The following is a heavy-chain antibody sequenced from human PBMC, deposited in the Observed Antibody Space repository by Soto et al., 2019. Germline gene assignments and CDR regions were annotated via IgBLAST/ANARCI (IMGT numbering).Heavy chain of an antibody. Sequence: EVQLVESGGGLVQPGGSLRLSCAASGFTFSSYWMHWVRQAPGKGLVWVSRINSDGSSTSYADSVKGRFTISRDNAKNTLYLQMNSLRAEDTAVYYCARDPVAGTGGYYFDYWGQGTLVTVSS. CDR3: ARDPVAGTGGYYFDY. CDR1: GFTFSSYW. CDR2: INSDGSST. V-gene: IGHV3-74*01. J-gene: IGHJ4*02. D-gene: IGHD6-19*01.